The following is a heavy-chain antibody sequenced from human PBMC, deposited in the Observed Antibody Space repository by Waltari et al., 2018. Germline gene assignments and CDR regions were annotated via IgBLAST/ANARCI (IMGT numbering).Heavy chain of an antibody. CDR2: ISVSGGST. J-gene: IGHJ5*02. V-gene: IGHV3-23*01. CDR3: AKDSDFWSGYLRFDP. CDR1: GFTFSSYA. D-gene: IGHD3-3*01. Sequence: EVQLLESGGGLVQPGGSLRLPCAASGFTFSSYAMSWVRQDPGKGLGWFSAISVSGGSTYYADSVKGRFTISRDNSKNTLYLQMNSLRAEDTAVYYCAKDSDFWSGYLRFDPWGQGTLVTVSS.